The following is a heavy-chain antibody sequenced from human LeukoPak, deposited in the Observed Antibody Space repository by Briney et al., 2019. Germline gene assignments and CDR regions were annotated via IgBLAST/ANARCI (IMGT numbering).Heavy chain of an antibody. Sequence: PWGSLRLSCAASGFTFSSYAMSWVRQAPGKGLEWVSAISGSGGSTYYADSVKGRFTISRDNSKNTLYLQMNSLRAEDTAVYYCAKVFCSGGSCYEGDAFDIWGQGTMVTVSS. CDR1: GFTFSSYA. CDR3: AKVFCSGGSCYEGDAFDI. CDR2: ISGSGGST. D-gene: IGHD2-15*01. V-gene: IGHV3-23*01. J-gene: IGHJ3*02.